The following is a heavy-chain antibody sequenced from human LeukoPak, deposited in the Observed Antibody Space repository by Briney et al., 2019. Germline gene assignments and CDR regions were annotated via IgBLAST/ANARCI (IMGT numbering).Heavy chain of an antibody. J-gene: IGHJ4*02. CDR3: AGDRIMITFGGVIVQDY. CDR2: ISGSGGST. CDR1: GFTFSSYA. Sequence: GGSLRLSCAASGFTFSSYAMSWVRQAPGKGLEWVSAISGSGGSTYYADSVKGRFTISRDNSKNTLYLQMNSLSAEDTAVYYCAGDRIMITFGGVIVQDYWGQGTLVTVSS. D-gene: IGHD3-16*02. V-gene: IGHV3-23*01.